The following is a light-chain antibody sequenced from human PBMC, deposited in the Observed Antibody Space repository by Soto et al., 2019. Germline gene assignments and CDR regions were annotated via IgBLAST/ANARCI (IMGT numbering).Light chain of an antibody. V-gene: IGKV4-1*01. CDR1: QSVLYSSNNKNY. CDR2: WAS. CDR3: QQYYSTLPYT. J-gene: IGKJ2*01. Sequence: DIVMTQSPDSLAVSLGERATINCKSSQSVLYSSNNKNYLAWYQQEPGQPPKLLIYWASTRESGVPDRFSGSGSGTDFTLTISSLQAEDVAVYYCQQYYSTLPYTFGQGTKLEIK.